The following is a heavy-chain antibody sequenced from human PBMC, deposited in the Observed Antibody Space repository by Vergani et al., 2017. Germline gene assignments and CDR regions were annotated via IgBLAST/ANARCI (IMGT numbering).Heavy chain of an antibody. CDR1: GYTFTSYG. V-gene: IGHV1-18*01. CDR3: AREKVDYGGNFRFDP. Sequence: QVQLVQSGAEVKKPGASVKVSCKASGYTFTSYGISWVRQAPGQGLEWMGLISAYNGNTNYAQKLQGRVTMTTDTSTSPAYMELRSLRSDDTAVYYCAREKVDYGGNFRFDPWGQGTLVTVSS. CDR2: ISAYNGNT. J-gene: IGHJ5*02. D-gene: IGHD4-23*01.